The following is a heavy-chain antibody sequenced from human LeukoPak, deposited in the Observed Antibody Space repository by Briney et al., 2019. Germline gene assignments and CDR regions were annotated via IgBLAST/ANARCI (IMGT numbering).Heavy chain of an antibody. CDR1: GFTFSSYS. V-gene: IGHV3-21*01. CDR3: ARGIAAAGFDY. Sequence: GGSLRRSCAASGFTFSSYSMNWVRQAPGKGLEWVSSISSSSSYIYYADSVKGRFTISRDNAKNSLYLQMNSLRAEDTAVYYCARGIAAAGFDYWGQGTLVTVSS. D-gene: IGHD6-13*01. J-gene: IGHJ4*02. CDR2: ISSSSSYI.